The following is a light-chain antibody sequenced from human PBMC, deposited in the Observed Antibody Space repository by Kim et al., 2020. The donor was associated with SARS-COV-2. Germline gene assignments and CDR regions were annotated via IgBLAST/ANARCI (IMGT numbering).Light chain of an antibody. CDR2: AAS. V-gene: IGKV1-8*01. J-gene: IGKJ1*01. CDR1: QGISSY. CDR3: QQYYSYPWT. Sequence: AIRMTQSPSSFSASTGDRVTITCRASQGISSYLAWYQQKLGKAPKLLIYAASTLQSGVPSRFSGSGSGTDFTLTISCLQSEDFATYYCQQYYSYPWTFGQGTKVDIK.